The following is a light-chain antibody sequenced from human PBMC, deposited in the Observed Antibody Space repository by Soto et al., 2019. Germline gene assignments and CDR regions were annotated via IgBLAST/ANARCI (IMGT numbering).Light chain of an antibody. CDR2: GAS. Sequence: VLTQSPASLSLSPGERAALSCRASQSVSSSHLVWYQQKPGQAPRLLIYGASTRATGIPDRFSGSGSGTDFILTISRLEPEDFALYYCHQYGTSYTFGQGTKLEI. CDR3: HQYGTSYT. J-gene: IGKJ2*01. V-gene: IGKV3-20*01. CDR1: QSVSSSH.